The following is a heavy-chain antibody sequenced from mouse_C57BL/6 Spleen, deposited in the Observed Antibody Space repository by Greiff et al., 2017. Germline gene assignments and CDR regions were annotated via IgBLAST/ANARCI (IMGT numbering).Heavy chain of an antibody. V-gene: IGHV1-64*01. CDR3: ARGATDRYAMDY. D-gene: IGHD3-1*01. CDR2: IHPNSGST. CDR1: GYTFTSYW. J-gene: IGHJ4*01. Sequence: QVQLQQPGAELVKPGASVKLSCKASGYTFTSYWMHWVKQRPGQGLEWIGMIHPNSGSTNYNEKFKSKATLTVDTSSSTAYMQLSSLTSEDSAVYYCARGATDRYAMDYWGQGTSVTVSS.